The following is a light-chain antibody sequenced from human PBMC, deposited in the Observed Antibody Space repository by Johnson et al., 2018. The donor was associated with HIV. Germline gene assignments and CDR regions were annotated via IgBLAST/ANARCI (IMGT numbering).Light chain of an antibody. CDR3: GTWDSSLSAGF. J-gene: IGLJ1*01. Sequence: QSVLTQPPSVSAAPGQKVTISCSGSSSNIGNNYVSWYQQLPGTAPKLLIYDNNKRPSGIPDLFSGSKSGTSPTLGITGLLTGDEVDYYCGTWDSSLSAGFFGTGTKVTVL. V-gene: IGLV1-51*01. CDR1: SSNIGNNY. CDR2: DNN.